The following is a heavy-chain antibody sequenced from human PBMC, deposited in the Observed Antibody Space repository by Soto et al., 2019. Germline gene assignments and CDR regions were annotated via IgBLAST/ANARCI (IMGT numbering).Heavy chain of an antibody. Sequence: PSETRSLTCTVSGASINSGVYYGIGIRQLPGKGLEWTGYVYFTGNTYYNPSFESRVAISLDTSQNLFFLKLSSVTAADTAVYYCATGDAWGVLLAYWGQGTLVTVSS. D-gene: IGHD3-10*01. CDR2: VYFTGNT. CDR3: ATGDAWGVLLAY. CDR1: GASINSGVYY. V-gene: IGHV4-31*03. J-gene: IGHJ4*02.